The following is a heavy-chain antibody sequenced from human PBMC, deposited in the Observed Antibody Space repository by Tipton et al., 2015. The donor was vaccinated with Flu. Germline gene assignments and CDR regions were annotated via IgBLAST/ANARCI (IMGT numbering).Heavy chain of an antibody. CDR3: AKVSALWFDP. D-gene: IGHD5/OR15-5a*01. Sequence: TLSLTCAVSGYSISSGYYWGWIRQPPGKGLEWIGSIYHSGSTYYNPSLKSRVTISVDMSKNQLSLKLTSVTAADTAVYYCAKVSALWFDPWGQGTLVTVSS. J-gene: IGHJ5*02. V-gene: IGHV4-38-2*01. CDR1: GYSISSGYY. CDR2: IYHSGST.